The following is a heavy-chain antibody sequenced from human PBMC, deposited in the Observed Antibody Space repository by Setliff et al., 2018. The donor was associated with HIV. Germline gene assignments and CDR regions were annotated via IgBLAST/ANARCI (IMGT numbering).Heavy chain of an antibody. Sequence: PSETLSLTCTVSGDSIGTTTYYWGWIRQPPGKGLEWIGSIYYSGSTYYKSSLKNRVTISVDTSKNHFSLRLTSVTAADTAAYFCARTRYYYDSSDRYWVIDSWGPGTLVTVSS. CDR2: IYYSGST. D-gene: IGHD3-22*01. CDR3: ARTRYYYDSSDRYWVIDS. CDR1: GDSIGTTTYY. V-gene: IGHV4-39*07. J-gene: IGHJ5*01.